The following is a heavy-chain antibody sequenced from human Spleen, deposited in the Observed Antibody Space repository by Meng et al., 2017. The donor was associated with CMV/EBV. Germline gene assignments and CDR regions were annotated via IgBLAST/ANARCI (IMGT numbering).Heavy chain of an antibody. CDR2: IYSGGST. V-gene: IGHV3-53*01. J-gene: IGHJ4*02. Sequence: GGSLRLSCAASGFTVSSNYMSWVRQAPGKGLEWVSVIYSGGSTYYADSVKDRFTISRDNSKNTLYLQMNSLRAEDTAVYYCARVVGDYLSYFDYWGQGTLVTVSS. D-gene: IGHD4-17*01. CDR3: ARVVGDYLSYFDY. CDR1: GFTVSSNY.